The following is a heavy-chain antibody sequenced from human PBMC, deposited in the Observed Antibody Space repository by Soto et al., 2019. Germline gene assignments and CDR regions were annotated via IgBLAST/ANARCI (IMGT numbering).Heavy chain of an antibody. J-gene: IGHJ4*02. Sequence: QVQLVESGGGVVQPGRSLRLSCAASGFTFSSYAMHWVRQAPGKGLAWVAVISYDGSNKYYADSVKGRFTISRDNSKNTLYLQMNSLRAEDTAVYYCARDVATVSYFDYWGQGTLVTVSS. V-gene: IGHV3-30-3*01. CDR1: GFTFSSYA. CDR2: ISYDGSNK. CDR3: ARDVATVSYFDY. D-gene: IGHD5-12*01.